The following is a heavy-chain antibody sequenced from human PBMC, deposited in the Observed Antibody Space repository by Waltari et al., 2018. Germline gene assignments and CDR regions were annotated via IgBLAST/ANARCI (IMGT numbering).Heavy chain of an antibody. CDR1: GGSFSGYY. J-gene: IGHJ5*02. CDR3: ARAVLRYFDWLLRSNWFDP. V-gene: IGHV4-34*01. Sequence: QVQLQQWGAGLLKPSETLSLTCAVYGGSFSGYYWSWIRQPPGKGLEWIGEINHSGSTNSNPSPKSRVTISVDTSKNQFSLKLSSVTAADTAVYYCARAVLRYFDWLLRSNWFDPWGQGTLVTVSS. CDR2: INHSGST. D-gene: IGHD3-9*01.